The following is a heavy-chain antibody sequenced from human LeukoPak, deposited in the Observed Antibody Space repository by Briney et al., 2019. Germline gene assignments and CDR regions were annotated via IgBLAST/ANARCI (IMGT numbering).Heavy chain of an antibody. CDR3: AGGVAGTENGDYYYYYMDV. D-gene: IGHD6-19*01. CDR2: ISAYNGNT. J-gene: IGHJ6*03. Sequence: ASVKVSCKASGYTFISYGIAWVRQAPGQGLEWMGWISAYNGNTNYAQKLQGRVTMTTDTSTSTAYMELRSLRSDDTAVYYCAGGVAGTENGDYYYYYMDVWGKGTTVTISS. V-gene: IGHV1-18*01. CDR1: GYTFISYG.